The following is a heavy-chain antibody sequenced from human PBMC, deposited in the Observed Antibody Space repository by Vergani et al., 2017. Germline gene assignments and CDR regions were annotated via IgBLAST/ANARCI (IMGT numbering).Heavy chain of an antibody. CDR2: IYSGGST. CDR3: AKTPPMATNAFDI. CDR1: GFTVSSNY. D-gene: IGHD5-24*01. Sequence: EVQLVETGGGLIQPGGSLRLSCAASGFTVSSNYMSWVRQAPGKGLEWVSVIYSGGSTYYADSVKGRFTISRDNSKNTLYLQMNSLRAEDTAVYYCAKTPPMATNAFDIWGQGTMVTVSS. J-gene: IGHJ3*02. V-gene: IGHV3-53*02.